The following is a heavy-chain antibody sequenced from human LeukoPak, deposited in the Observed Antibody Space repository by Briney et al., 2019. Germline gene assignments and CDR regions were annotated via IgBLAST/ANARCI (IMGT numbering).Heavy chain of an antibody. CDR1: GGSITSDY. V-gene: IGHV4-4*07. D-gene: IGHD3-3*01. CDR2: MFVSGTT. J-gene: IGHJ5*02. CDR3: ARDSFDYDAGSRANVEWFDP. Sequence: SETLSLTCTVSGGSITSDYWNWIRQPPGKGLEWIGRMFVSGTTNHNPHLKSRVTMSLDTSKKQFSLKLSSVTAADTAVYYCARDSFDYDAGSRANVEWFDPWGQGILVTVSS.